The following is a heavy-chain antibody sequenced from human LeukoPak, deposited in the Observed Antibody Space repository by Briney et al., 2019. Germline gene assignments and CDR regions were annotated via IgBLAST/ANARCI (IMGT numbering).Heavy chain of an antibody. CDR1: GGPISSGGYY. CDR2: IYYSGST. Sequence: PSQTLSLTCTVSGGPISSGGYYWSWIRQHPGKGLEWIGYIYYSGSTYYNPSLKSRVTISVDTSKNQFSLKLSSVTAADTAVYYCANSGSYGNWFDPWGQGTLVTVSS. V-gene: IGHV4-31*03. D-gene: IGHD1-26*01. CDR3: ANSGSYGNWFDP. J-gene: IGHJ5*02.